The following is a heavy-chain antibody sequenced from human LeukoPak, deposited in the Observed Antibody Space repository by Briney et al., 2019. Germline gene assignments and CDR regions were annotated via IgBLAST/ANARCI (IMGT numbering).Heavy chain of an antibody. CDR2: INTDTGKP. V-gene: IGHV7-4-1*02. CDR3: ARVSGYCSRSSCYPSQ. Sequence: ASVKVSCKASGCTFTTVAISWMRQAPGQRLEWMGWINTDTGKPTYAQGFTGRFVFSLDTSVSTAYLEISSLQTEDSAIYYCARVSGYCSRSSCYPSQWGQGTLVTVSS. J-gene: IGHJ4*02. CDR1: GCTFTTVA. D-gene: IGHD2-2*01.